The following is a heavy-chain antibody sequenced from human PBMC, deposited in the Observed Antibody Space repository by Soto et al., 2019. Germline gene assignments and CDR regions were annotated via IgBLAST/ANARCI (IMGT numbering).Heavy chain of an antibody. D-gene: IGHD2-2*01. Sequence: QVQLGQFGAEVKKPGSSVKVSCKASGGTFSSYAISWVRQAPGQGLEWMGGIIPIFATANYAQKFQGRVMISVDKSTSTAYMELSSLSSEDTAVYYCARSVSFRYQLLKRGMDFWGQGTPVTVSS. J-gene: IGHJ6*02. CDR3: ARSVSFRYQLLKRGMDF. V-gene: IGHV1-69*06. CDR1: GGTFSSYA. CDR2: IIPIFATA.